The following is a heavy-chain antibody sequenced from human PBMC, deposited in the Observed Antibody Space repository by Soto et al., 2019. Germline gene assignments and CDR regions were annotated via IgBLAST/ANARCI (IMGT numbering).Heavy chain of an antibody. CDR1: GFTFSSYG. J-gene: IGHJ6*02. D-gene: IGHD3-9*01. CDR3: AKDAYYDILTGLVGYYGMDV. V-gene: IGHV3-30*18. CDR2: ISYDGSNK. Sequence: GGSLRLSCAASGFTFSSYGMHWVRQAPGKGLEWVAVISYDGSNKYYADSVKGRFTISRDNSKNTLYLQMNSLRAEDTAVYYCAKDAYYDILTGLVGYYGMDVWGQGTTVTVSS.